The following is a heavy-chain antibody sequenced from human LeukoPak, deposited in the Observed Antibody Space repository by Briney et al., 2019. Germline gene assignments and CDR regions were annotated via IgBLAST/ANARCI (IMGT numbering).Heavy chain of an antibody. CDR3: AKDQVRAAYPTAPFDY. J-gene: IGHJ4*02. V-gene: IGHV3-30*02. CDR1: GFTFSSYG. CDR2: IRYDGSNK. D-gene: IGHD3-10*01. Sequence: GGSLRLSCAASGFTFSSYGMHWVRQAPGKGLEWVAFIRYDGSNKYYADSVKGRFTISRDNSKNTLYLQMNSLRAEDTAVYYCAKDQVRAAYPTAPFDYWGQGTLVTVSS.